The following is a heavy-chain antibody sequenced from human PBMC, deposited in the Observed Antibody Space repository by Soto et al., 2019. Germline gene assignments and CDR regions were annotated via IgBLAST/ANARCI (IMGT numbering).Heavy chain of an antibody. D-gene: IGHD6-19*01. CDR1: GVSVSSNSAA. Sequence: SQTLSLTCAESGVSVSSNSAAWNWIRQSPSRGLEWLGRTYYRSKWYNDSAVSVKSRITINPDTSKNQFSLQLNSVTPEDTAVYYCARDPSAPGGSGSWFDPWGQGTLVTVSS. J-gene: IGHJ5*02. CDR2: TYYRSKWYN. CDR3: ARDPSAPGGSGSWFDP. V-gene: IGHV6-1*01.